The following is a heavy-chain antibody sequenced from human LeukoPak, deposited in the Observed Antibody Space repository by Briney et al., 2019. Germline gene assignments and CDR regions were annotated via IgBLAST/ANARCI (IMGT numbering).Heavy chain of an antibody. CDR1: GYTFTSYY. CDR2: INPSGGST. CDR3: ARDPNGDYGLDY. V-gene: IGHV1-46*01. J-gene: IGHJ4*02. D-gene: IGHD4-17*01. Sequence: ASVKVSCKASGYTFTSYYMHWVRQAPGQGLEWMGIINPSGGSTSYAQKFQGRVTMTRDTSTSTVYMELCSLRSEDTAVYYCARDPNGDYGLDYWGQGTLVTVSS.